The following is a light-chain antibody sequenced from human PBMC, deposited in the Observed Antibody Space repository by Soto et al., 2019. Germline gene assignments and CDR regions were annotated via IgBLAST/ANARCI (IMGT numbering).Light chain of an antibody. CDR1: QSITSN. Sequence: EVVMTQSPATLSVSPGERATLSCRASQSITSNLVWFQQKPGQAPRPLIYVASIRATGIPARFSGSWSGTEFTLTISSLQSEDFAVYYCQQYNNWPWTFGQGTKVEIK. J-gene: IGKJ1*01. CDR2: VAS. CDR3: QQYNNWPWT. V-gene: IGKV3-15*01.